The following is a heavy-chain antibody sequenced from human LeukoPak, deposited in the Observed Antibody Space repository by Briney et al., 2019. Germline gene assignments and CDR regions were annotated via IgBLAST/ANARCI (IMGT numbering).Heavy chain of an antibody. Sequence: PGVSLTLSCAASGFTFSSYSMNWVRQAPGKGLEGVSSISSSSSYIYYADSVKGRFTISRDNAKNSLYLQMNSLRAEDTAVYYCARGYSSSPSKFDPWGQGTLVTVSS. J-gene: IGHJ5*02. CDR2: ISSSSSYI. CDR3: ARGYSSSPSKFDP. D-gene: IGHD6-13*01. CDR1: GFTFSSYS. V-gene: IGHV3-21*01.